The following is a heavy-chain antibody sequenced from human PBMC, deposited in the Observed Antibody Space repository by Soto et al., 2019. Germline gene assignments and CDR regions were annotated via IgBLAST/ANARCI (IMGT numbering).Heavy chain of an antibody. CDR3: ARDKAGDYSNYYYYYMDV. CDR1: GFTFSSYG. J-gene: IGHJ6*03. D-gene: IGHD4-4*01. Sequence: GGSLRLSCAASGFTFSSYGMHWVHQAPGKGLEWVAVIWYDGSNKYYADSVKGRFTISRDNSKNTLYLQMNSLRAEDTAVYYCARDKAGDYSNYYYYYMDVWGKGTTVTVSS. V-gene: IGHV3-33*08. CDR2: IWYDGSNK.